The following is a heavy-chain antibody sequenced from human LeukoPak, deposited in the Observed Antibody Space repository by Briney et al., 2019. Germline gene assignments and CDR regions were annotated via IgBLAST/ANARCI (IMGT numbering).Heavy chain of an antibody. CDR3: AKEYALGY. Sequence: GGSLRLSCAASGFTVSNNYMSWARQAPGKGLEWVSAISDSGGSTYNADSVKGRFTISRDNSKNTLYLQMNSLGAEDTAIYYCAKEYALGYWGQGTLVTVSS. J-gene: IGHJ4*02. CDR1: GFTVSNNY. V-gene: IGHV3-23*01. D-gene: IGHD3-16*01. CDR2: ISDSGGST.